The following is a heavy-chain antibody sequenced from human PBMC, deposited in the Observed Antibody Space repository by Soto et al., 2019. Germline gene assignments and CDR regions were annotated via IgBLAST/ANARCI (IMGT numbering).Heavy chain of an antibody. CDR3: ARESSSGRRDRLYY. Sequence: QVKLVESGGGVVQPGRSLRLSCATSGFRFSNYGMHWVRQTPGKGLEWVALIRYDGSNRFHADSVKGRFTISRDISESTVFLQMDSLRVEDTAVYYCARESSSGRRDRLYYWGQGTLVTVSS. V-gene: IGHV3-33*01. J-gene: IGHJ4*02. CDR2: IRYDGSNR. D-gene: IGHD6-19*01. CDR1: GFRFSNYG.